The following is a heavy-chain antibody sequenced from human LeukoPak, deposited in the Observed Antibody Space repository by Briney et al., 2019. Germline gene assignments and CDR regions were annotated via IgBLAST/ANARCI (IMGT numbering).Heavy chain of an antibody. J-gene: IGHJ5*02. CDR2: MNPNSGNT. V-gene: IGHV1-8*01. CDR3: ARGRLYYYGSGSYKVDP. CDR1: GYTFTSYD. D-gene: IGHD3-10*01. Sequence: ASVKVSCKASGYTFTSYDINWVRQAIGQGLEWMGWMNPNSGNTGYAQKFQGRVTMTRNTSISTAYMELSSLRSEDTAVYYCARGRLYYYGSGSYKVDPWGQGTLVTVSS.